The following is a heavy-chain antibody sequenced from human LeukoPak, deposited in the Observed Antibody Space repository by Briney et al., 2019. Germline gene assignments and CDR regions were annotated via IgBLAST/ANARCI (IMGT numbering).Heavy chain of an antibody. D-gene: IGHD3-22*01. CDR2: IGAIGSDT. CDR1: GFTFSNFA. J-gene: IGHJ3*01. V-gene: IGHV3-23*01. CDR3: AARPCDSSGYYLGAFDG. Sequence: GGSLSLSCEASGFTFSNFAMAWVRQAPGRGLDWVSVIGAIGSDTYYSGSVNGRFTVSRDNSKDELFLHMSSLRAEDTAVSFCAARPCDSSGYYLGAFDGWGQGTTVAVSS.